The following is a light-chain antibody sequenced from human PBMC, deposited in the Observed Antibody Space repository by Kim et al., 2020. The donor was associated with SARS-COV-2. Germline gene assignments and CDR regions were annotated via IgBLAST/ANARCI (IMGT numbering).Light chain of an antibody. Sequence: SANTTCPLINGDDTSAIAWHQQQPGKGPRYLMKVNSDGSHSKGDGIPDRFSGSSSGAERYLTISSLQSDDEADYYCQTWGPGIRVFGGGTQLTVL. CDR3: QTWGPGIRV. CDR2: VNSDGSH. J-gene: IGLJ3*02. CDR1: NGDDTSA. V-gene: IGLV4-69*01.